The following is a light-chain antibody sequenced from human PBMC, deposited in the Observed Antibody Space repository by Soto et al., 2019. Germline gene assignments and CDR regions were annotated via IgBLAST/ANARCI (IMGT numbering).Light chain of an antibody. Sequence: QSVLAQPASVSGSPGQSITISCTGTSSDVGGYNYVSWYQQHPGRAPKLMIYDVSNRPSGVSNRFSGSKSGNTASLTISGLQAEGEADYYCSSYTSSSTVFGTGTKVT. J-gene: IGLJ1*01. CDR1: SSDVGGYNY. CDR3: SSYTSSSTV. CDR2: DVS. V-gene: IGLV2-14*01.